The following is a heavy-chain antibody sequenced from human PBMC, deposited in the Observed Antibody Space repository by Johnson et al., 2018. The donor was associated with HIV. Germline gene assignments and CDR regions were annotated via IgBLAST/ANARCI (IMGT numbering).Heavy chain of an antibody. CDR3: ARRDPWVENGAFDI. Sequence: VQLVESGGGLVQPGGSLRLSCAASGFTFSSYDMHWVRQATGKGLEWVSAIGTAGDTYYPGSLKGRFTISRENAKNSLFLQMNNLRAGDTAVYFCARRDPWVENGAFDIWGQGTMVTVSS. CDR1: GFTFSSYD. CDR2: IGTAGDT. J-gene: IGHJ3*02. V-gene: IGHV3-13*01. D-gene: IGHD5-24*01.